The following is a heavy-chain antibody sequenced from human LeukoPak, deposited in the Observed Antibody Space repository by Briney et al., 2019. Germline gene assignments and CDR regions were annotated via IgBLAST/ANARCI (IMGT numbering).Heavy chain of an antibody. D-gene: IGHD6-19*01. J-gene: IGHJ5*02. CDR3: ARDWGPDRGQWLVRKPGWIDP. CDR1: GYTFTSYG. Sequence: VASVKVSCKASGYTFTSYGISWVRQAPGQGLEWMGRIIPIFGTANYAQKFQGRVTITTDESTSTAYMELSSLRSEDTAVYYCARDWGPDRGQWLVRKPGWIDPWGPGTLVTVSS. CDR2: IIPIFGTA. V-gene: IGHV1-69*05.